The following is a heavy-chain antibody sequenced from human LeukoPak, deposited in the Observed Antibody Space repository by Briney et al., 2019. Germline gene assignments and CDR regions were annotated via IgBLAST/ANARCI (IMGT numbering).Heavy chain of an antibody. J-gene: IGHJ5*02. CDR1: GFTFSNYW. CDR3: ASIGYCSSTSCAPIP. D-gene: IGHD2-2*01. CDR2: IYVDGRTT. V-gene: IGHV3-74*01. Sequence: DPGGSLRLSCVASGFTFSNYWMRWVRQPPGKGLVWVSRIYVDGRTTNYADSVKGRFTISRDNAKNSLYLQMDSLRAEDTSLYHCASIGYCSSTSCAPIPWGQGTLVTVSS.